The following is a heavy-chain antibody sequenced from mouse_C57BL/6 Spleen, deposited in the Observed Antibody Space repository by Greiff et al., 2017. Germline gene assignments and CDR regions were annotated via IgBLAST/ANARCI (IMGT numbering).Heavy chain of an antibody. V-gene: IGHV14-3*01. D-gene: IGHD1-1*01. CDR3: PQTRTTVAYFDY. CDR1: GFNIKNTY. J-gene: IGHJ2*01. CDR2: IDPANGNT. Sequence: EVQLQQSVAELVRPGASVKLSCTASGFNIKNTYMHWVKQRPEQGLEWIGRIDPANGNTKYAPKFQGKATITADTSSNTAYLQRSSLTSEDTAIYCCPQTRTTVAYFDYWGQGTTLTVSS.